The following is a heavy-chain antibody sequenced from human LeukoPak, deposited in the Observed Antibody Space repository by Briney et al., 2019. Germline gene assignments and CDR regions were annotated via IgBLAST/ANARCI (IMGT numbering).Heavy chain of an antibody. J-gene: IGHJ4*02. CDR3: ARVYDYYDSSGYYWFDY. Sequence: GGSLRLSCAASGFTFSSYAMSWVRQAPGKGLEWVSAISSSSSYIYYADSVKGRFTISRDNAKNSLYLQMNRLRAEDTAVYYCARVYDYYDSSGYYWFDYWGQGTLVTVSS. V-gene: IGHV3-21*01. D-gene: IGHD3-22*01. CDR1: GFTFSSYA. CDR2: ISSSSSYI.